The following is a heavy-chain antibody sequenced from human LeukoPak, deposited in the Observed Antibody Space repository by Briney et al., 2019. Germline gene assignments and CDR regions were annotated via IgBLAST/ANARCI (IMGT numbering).Heavy chain of an antibody. CDR1: GFTFSSYS. V-gene: IGHV3-21*01. J-gene: IGHJ4*02. CDR3: AREGRDGYNYNY. Sequence: GSLRLSCAASGFTFSSYSMNWVRQAPGKGVEWVSSISSSSSYIYYADSAKGRFTISRDNAKNSLYLQMNSLRAEDTAVYYCAREGRDGYNYNYWGQGTLVTVSS. D-gene: IGHD5-24*01. CDR2: ISSSSSYI.